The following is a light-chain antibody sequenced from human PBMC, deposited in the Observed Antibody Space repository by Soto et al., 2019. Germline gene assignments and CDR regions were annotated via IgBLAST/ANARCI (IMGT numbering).Light chain of an antibody. CDR2: DGS. CDR1: SSDGGSSNL. CDR3: KSYAVGSTYV. Sequence: QSVLTQPASVSGSPGQSITISCTGTSSDGGSSNLVSWYQHHPGKAPKVLIYDGSRRPSGVSKRFSGSKSGNTASLTISGLQADDEADYYCKSYAVGSTYVFGTGTKLTVL. J-gene: IGLJ1*01. V-gene: IGLV2-23*01.